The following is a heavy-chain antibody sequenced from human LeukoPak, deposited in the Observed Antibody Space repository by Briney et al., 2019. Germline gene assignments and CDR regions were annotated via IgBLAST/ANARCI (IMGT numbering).Heavy chain of an antibody. Sequence: ASVKVSCKASGYTFTSYGISWVRQAPGQGLEWMGWISAYNGNINYAQKLQGRVTMTTDTSTSTAYMELRSLRSDDTAVYYCARSFWFGEFLDYWGQGTLVTVSS. J-gene: IGHJ4*02. CDR1: GYTFTSYG. D-gene: IGHD3-10*01. CDR2: ISAYNGNI. V-gene: IGHV1-18*01. CDR3: ARSFWFGEFLDY.